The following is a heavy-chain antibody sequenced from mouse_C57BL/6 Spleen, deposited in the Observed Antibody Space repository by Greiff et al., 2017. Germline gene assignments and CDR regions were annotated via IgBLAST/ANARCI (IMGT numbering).Heavy chain of an antibody. Sequence: EVKVVESGGGLVKPGGSLKLSCAASGFTFSSYTMSWVRQTPEKRLEWVATISGGGGNTYYPDSVKGRFTISRDNAKNTLYLQMSSLRSEDTALYYCARHLSSKGYYFDYWGQGTTLTVSS. V-gene: IGHV5-9*01. CDR3: ARHLSSKGYYFDY. D-gene: IGHD1-3*01. CDR1: GFTFSSYT. CDR2: ISGGGGNT. J-gene: IGHJ2*01.